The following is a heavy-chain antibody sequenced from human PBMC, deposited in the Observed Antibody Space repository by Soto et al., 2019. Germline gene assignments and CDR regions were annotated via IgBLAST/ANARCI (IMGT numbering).Heavy chain of an antibody. V-gene: IGHV1-2*04. D-gene: IGHD6-19*01. CDR1: GYIFTGYY. CDR3: ATSRISIAVAGETEYYFDY. Sequence: GASVKVSCKASGYIFTGYYMHWVRQAPGQGLEWMGWINPNSGDTNYTQKFQGWVTMTRDTSISTAYMELSRLRSDDTAAYYCATSRISIAVAGETEYYFDYWGQGTLVTVSS. CDR2: INPNSGDT. J-gene: IGHJ4*02.